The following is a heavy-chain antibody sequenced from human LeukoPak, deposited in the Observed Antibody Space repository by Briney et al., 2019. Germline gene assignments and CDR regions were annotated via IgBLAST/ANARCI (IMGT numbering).Heavy chain of an antibody. J-gene: IGHJ4*02. CDR2: ISGSGGST. CDR3: AKGEPYCSSTSCYRPTSY. D-gene: IGHD2-2*02. Sequence: GGSLRLSCAASGFTFSSYAMSWVRQAPGKGLEWVSAISGSGGSTYYADSVKGRFTISRDNSKNTLYLQMNSLRAEDTAVYYCAKGEPYCSSTSCYRPTSYWGQGTLVTVSS. CDR1: GFTFSSYA. V-gene: IGHV3-23*01.